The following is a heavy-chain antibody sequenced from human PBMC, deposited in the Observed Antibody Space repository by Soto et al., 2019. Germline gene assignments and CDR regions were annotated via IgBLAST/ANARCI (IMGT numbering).Heavy chain of an antibody. J-gene: IGHJ5*02. CDR2: TYYRSKWYN. CDR3: ARGSPPGLAYYDFWSGAPQINWFDP. Sequence: PSQTLSLTCAISGDSVSSNSAAWNWIRQSPSRGLEWLGRTYYRSKWYNDYAVSVKSRITINPDTSKNQFSLQLNSVTPEDTAVYYCARGSPPGLAYYDFWSGAPQINWFDPWGQGTLVTVSS. V-gene: IGHV6-1*01. CDR1: GDSVSSNSAA. D-gene: IGHD3-3*01.